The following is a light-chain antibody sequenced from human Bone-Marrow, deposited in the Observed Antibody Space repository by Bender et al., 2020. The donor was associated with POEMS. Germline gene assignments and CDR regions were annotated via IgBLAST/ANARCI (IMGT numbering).Light chain of an antibody. CDR2: YDD. CDR1: SSNIGNHG. CDR3: SAWDDSLSGWV. V-gene: IGLV1-36*01. Sequence: QSVLTQPPSASATPGQSVTISCSGSSSNIGNHGVNWYQQLPGEAPKLLIYYDDLLTPGVSDRFSASKSGTSASLAISELRSEDEALYYCSAWDDSLSGWVFGGGTKLTVL. J-gene: IGLJ3*02.